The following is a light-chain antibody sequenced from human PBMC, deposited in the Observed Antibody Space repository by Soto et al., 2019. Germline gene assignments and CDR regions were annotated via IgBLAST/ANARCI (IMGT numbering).Light chain of an antibody. V-gene: IGKV1-5*03. CDR2: KAS. CDR1: QSISSW. J-gene: IGKJ1*01. CDR3: QQRSNWPRT. Sequence: DIQMTQSPSTLSASVGDRVTITCRASQSISSWLAWYQQKPGKAPKLMIYKASSLESGVPSRFSGSGSGTEFTLTISSLAPEDFAVYYCQQRSNWPRTFGQGTKVDIK.